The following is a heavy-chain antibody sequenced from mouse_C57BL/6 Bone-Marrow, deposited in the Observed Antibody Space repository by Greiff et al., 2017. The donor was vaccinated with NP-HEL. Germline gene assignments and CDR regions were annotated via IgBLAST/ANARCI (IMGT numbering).Heavy chain of an antibody. V-gene: IGHV3-5*01. CDR3: ARYYDYDWYFDV. D-gene: IGHD2-4*01. CDR2: IYYSGTI. Sequence: VQLKQSGPGLVKPSQTVFHTCTVTGISITTGNYRWSWIRQFPGNKLEWIGYIYYSGTITYNPSLTSRTTITRDTPKNQFFLEMNSLTAEDTATYYCARYYDYDWYFDVWGTGTTVTVSS. CDR1: GISITTGNYR. J-gene: IGHJ1*03.